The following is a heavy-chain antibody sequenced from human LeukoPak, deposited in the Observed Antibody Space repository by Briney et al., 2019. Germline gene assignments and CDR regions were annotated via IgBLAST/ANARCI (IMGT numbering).Heavy chain of an antibody. J-gene: IGHJ4*02. V-gene: IGHV3-23*01. CDR3: AKEIYYYID. Sequence: PGGSLRLSCAASGLTFSSYVMTGVRQAPGKGLEWVSGITGSGVTTYYADSVKGRFTISRDNSKNTLYLQMNSLRADDTAVYYCAKEIYYYIDWGQGTLVTVSS. D-gene: IGHD3-9*01. CDR1: GLTFSSYV. CDR2: ITGSGVTT.